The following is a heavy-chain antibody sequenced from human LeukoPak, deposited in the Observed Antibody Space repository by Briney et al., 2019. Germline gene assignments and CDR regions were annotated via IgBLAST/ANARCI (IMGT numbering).Heavy chain of an antibody. Sequence: GSSVKVSCRASGGTFSSYGISWVRQAPGQGLEWMGWISAYNGNTNYAQKLQGRVTMTTDTSTSTAYMELRSLRSDDTAVYYCARVGHFLYGDYGLHYWGQGTLVTVSS. D-gene: IGHD4-17*01. CDR1: GGTFSSYG. CDR3: ARVGHFLYGDYGLHY. CDR2: ISAYNGNT. V-gene: IGHV1-18*01. J-gene: IGHJ4*02.